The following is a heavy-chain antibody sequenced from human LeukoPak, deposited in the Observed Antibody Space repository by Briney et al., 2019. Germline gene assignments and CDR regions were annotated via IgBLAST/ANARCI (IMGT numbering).Heavy chain of an antibody. D-gene: IGHD3-10*01. CDR1: GGSFSGYY. Sequence: SETLSLTCAVYGGSFSGYYWSWIRQPPGKGLEWTGEINHSGSTNYNPSLKSRVTISVDKSKNQFSLKLSSVTAADTAVYYCARALGEGPDGFDPWGQGTLVTVSS. CDR2: INHSGST. V-gene: IGHV4-34*01. J-gene: IGHJ5*02. CDR3: ARALGEGPDGFDP.